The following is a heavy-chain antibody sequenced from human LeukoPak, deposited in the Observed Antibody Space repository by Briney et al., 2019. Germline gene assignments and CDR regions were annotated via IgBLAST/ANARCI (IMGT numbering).Heavy chain of an antibody. Sequence: SETLSLTCTVSGGSISSYYWSWIRQPPGKGLEWIGYIYYSGSTNYNPSLKSRVTVSVDTSKNQFSLKLSSVTAADTAVYYCARYSGYEHDYGDYEYFDYWGQGTLVTVSS. V-gene: IGHV4-59*08. J-gene: IGHJ4*02. D-gene: IGHD4-17*01. CDR3: ARYSGYEHDYGDYEYFDY. CDR2: IYYSGST. CDR1: GGSISSYY.